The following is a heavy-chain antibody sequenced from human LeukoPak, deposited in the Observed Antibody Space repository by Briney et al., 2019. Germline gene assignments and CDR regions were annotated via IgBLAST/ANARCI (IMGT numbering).Heavy chain of an antibody. CDR3: ARGLTVGTVTYFDY. J-gene: IGHJ4*02. CDR1: GGSIRSYF. V-gene: IGHV4-59*01. Sequence: PSETLSLTCTVSGGSIRSYFWSWIRQPPGKGLEWIGYIYYSGSTNYNPSLKSRVTISVDTSKNQFSLKLSSVTAADTAVYYCARGLTVGTVTYFDYWGQGTLVTVSS. D-gene: IGHD4-23*01. CDR2: IYYSGST.